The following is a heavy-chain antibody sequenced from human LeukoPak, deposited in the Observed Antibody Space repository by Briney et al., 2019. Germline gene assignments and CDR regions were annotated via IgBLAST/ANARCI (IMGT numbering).Heavy chain of an antibody. CDR1: GGSISSYY. V-gene: IGHV4-59*01. J-gene: IGHJ4*02. Sequence: GSLRLTCTVSGGSISSYYWSWIRQPPGKGLEWIGYIYYSGSTNYNPSLKSRVTISVDTSKNQFSLKLSSVTAADTAVYYCARGSIKNFDYWGQGTLVTVSS. D-gene: IGHD3-9*01. CDR2: IYYSGST. CDR3: ARGSIKNFDY.